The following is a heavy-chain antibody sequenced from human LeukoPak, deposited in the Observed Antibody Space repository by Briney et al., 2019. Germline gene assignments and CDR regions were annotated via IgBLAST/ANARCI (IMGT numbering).Heavy chain of an antibody. J-gene: IGHJ3*02. CDR2: INSDGSST. Sequence: GGSLRLSCAASGFTFSSYWMHWVRQAPRKGLVWVSRINSDGSSTSYADSAKGRFTISRDNAKNTLYLQMNSLRAEDTAVYYCARDIWGYCSSTSCYEGAFDIWGQGTMVTVSS. D-gene: IGHD2-2*01. CDR1: GFTFSSYW. CDR3: ARDIWGYCSSTSCYEGAFDI. V-gene: IGHV3-74*01.